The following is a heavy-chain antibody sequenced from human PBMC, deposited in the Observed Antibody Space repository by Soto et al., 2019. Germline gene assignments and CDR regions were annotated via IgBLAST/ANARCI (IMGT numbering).Heavy chain of an antibody. CDR2: IYYSVNT. CDR1: GGSINSGGYY. V-gene: IGHV4-31*03. CDR3: AREGVDYNDSSGHWVRHGLDV. J-gene: IGHJ6*02. Sequence: SETLSLTCTVSGGSINSGGYYWSWIRQHPGKGLEWVGYIYYSVNTYYNPSLKSRVTISVDTSKNQFSLKLSSVTAADTAVYYCAREGVDYNDSSGHWVRHGLDVWGQGTTVTVS. D-gene: IGHD3-22*01.